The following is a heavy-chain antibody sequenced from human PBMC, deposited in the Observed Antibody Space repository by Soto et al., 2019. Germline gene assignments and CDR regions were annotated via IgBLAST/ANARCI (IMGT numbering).Heavy chain of an antibody. CDR1: GYTLTELS. CDR2: FDPANDET. Sequence: GASVKVSCKVSGYTLTELSIHWVRQAPGKGLEWMGNFDPANDETIFAQKFQGRVTMTEDTSTDTAYMELSSLRSEDTAVYYCATMPLIIVVAGRLDYWGQGXLVTVSS. CDR3: ATMPLIIVVAGRLDY. J-gene: IGHJ4*02. V-gene: IGHV1-24*01. D-gene: IGHD6-19*01.